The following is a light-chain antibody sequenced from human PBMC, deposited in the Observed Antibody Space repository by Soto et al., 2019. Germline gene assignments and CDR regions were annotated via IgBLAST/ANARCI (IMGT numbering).Light chain of an antibody. CDR3: QQYGSSPPT. J-gene: IGKJ1*01. V-gene: IGKV3-20*01. Sequence: LAPGERATLSCRASQSVSSSYLAWYQQKPGQAPRLLIYGASSRVTGIPDRFSGSGSGTDFTLTISRLEPEDFAVYYCQQYGSSPPTFGQGTKVDIK. CDR2: GAS. CDR1: QSVSSSY.